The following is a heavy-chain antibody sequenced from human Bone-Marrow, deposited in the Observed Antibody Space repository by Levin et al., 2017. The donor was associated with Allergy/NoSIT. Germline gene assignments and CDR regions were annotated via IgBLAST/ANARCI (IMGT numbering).Heavy chain of an antibody. CDR3: ARQPTVTAQAGIDS. D-gene: IGHD4-17*01. Sequence: SETLSLTCTVSGASISSDYWSWIRQPPGKGLEWIGYVFYSGTTNYNPSLKSRVTISIDTSKNHFSLKLTSVTAADTAVYYCARQPTVTAQAGIDSWGQGTLVTVSS. J-gene: IGHJ4*02. CDR2: VFYSGTT. CDR1: GASISSDY. V-gene: IGHV4-59*08.